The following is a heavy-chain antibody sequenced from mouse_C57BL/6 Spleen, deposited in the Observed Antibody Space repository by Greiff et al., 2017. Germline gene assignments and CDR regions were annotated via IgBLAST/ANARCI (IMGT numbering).Heavy chain of an antibody. Sequence: QVQLQQPGAELVMPGASVKLSCKASGYTFTSYWMHWVKQRPGQGLEWIGEIDPSDSYTNYNQKFKGKSTLTVDKSSSTAYMQLSSLTSEDSAVYYCARRGEGNYVPLDYWGQGTTLTGSS. J-gene: IGHJ2*01. D-gene: IGHD2-1*01. CDR2: IDPSDSYT. CDR1: GYTFTSYW. V-gene: IGHV1-69*01. CDR3: ARRGEGNYVPLDY.